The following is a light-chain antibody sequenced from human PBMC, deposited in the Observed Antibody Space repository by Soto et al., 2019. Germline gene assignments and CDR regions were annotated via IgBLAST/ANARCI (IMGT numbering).Light chain of an antibody. CDR1: SSDVGDYNY. CDR3: TSYTTSSTLYV. V-gene: IGLV2-14*01. CDR2: EVR. J-gene: IGLJ1*01. Sequence: QSALTQPASVSGSPGQSITISCTGTSSDVGDYNYVSWYQQHPGKAPKLLIFEVRHRPSGVSNRFSGSKSANSASLTISGLQAEDEADYYCTSYTTSSTLYVFGTGTKVTVL.